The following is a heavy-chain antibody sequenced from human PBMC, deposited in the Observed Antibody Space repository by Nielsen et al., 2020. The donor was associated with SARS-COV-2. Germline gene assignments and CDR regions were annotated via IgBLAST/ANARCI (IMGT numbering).Heavy chain of an antibody. CDR1: GFTFSSYG. Sequence: GESLKISCAASGFTFSSYGMHWVRQAPGKGLEWVAVISYDGSNKYYADSVKGRFTISRDNSKNTLYLQMNSLRAEDTAVYYCARDRTYYDFWSGYLAPPDSSYSGMAVWGKGTPFTVSP. CDR3: ARDRTYYDFWSGYLAPPDSSYSGMAV. D-gene: IGHD3-3*01. CDR2: ISYDGSNK. V-gene: IGHV3-30*03. J-gene: IGHJ6*04.